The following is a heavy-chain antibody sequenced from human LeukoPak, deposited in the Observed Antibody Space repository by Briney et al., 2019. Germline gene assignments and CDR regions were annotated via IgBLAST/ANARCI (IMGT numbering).Heavy chain of an antibody. CDR1: GYTFTSYD. CDR2: MNPNSGNT. D-gene: IGHD3-3*01. V-gene: IGHV1-8*01. CDR3: ARGVRRGLRFLEWPPYLIDV. Sequence: GASVKVSCKASGYTFTSYDINWVRQATGQGLEWMGWMNPNSGNTGYAQKFQGRVTMTRNTSISTAYMELSSLRSEDTAVYYCARGVRRGLRFLEWPPYLIDVWGQGTTVTVSS. J-gene: IGHJ6*02.